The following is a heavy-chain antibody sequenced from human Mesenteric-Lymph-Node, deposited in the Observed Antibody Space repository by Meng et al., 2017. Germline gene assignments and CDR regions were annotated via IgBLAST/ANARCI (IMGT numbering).Heavy chain of an antibody. V-gene: IGHV4-4*07. J-gene: IGHJ4*02. CDR1: GGSISSYY. Sequence: GSLRLSCTVSGGSISSYYWSWIRQPAGKGLEWIGRIYTSGSTNYNPSLKSRVTMSVDTSKNQFSLKLSSVTAADTAVYYCARAFEYYDYVWGSYRWYFDYWGQGTLVTVSS. D-gene: IGHD3-16*02. CDR3: ARAFEYYDYVWGSYRWYFDY. CDR2: IYTSGST.